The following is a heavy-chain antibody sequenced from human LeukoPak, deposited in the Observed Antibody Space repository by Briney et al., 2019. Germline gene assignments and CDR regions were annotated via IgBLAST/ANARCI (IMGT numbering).Heavy chain of an antibody. V-gene: IGHV4-4*07. J-gene: IGHJ5*02. D-gene: IGHD6-25*01. CDR2: MSTSGNS. CDR3: ARESGSMRWFDP. Sequence: SETLSLTCAVYGGSFSGYYWSWIRQPAEKVLEWIGRMSTSGNSNYIPSLVSRVTMSVDTSKNQFSLNLSSVTAADTAVYYCARESGSMRWFDPWGQGTLVTVSS. CDR1: GGSFSGYY.